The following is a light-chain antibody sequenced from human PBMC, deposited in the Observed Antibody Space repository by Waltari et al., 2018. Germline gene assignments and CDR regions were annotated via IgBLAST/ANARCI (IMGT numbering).Light chain of an antibody. V-gene: IGKV3-15*01. CDR3: QQFNTWPLT. J-gene: IGKJ3*01. CDR2: SAS. CDR1: QSVSDT. Sequence: VMPQSPATQSVSPGERVTLSCRASQSVSDTLSWYQQKVGQPPRLLIYSASIRATGVPARFSGSGSGTEFTLTISSLQSEDCGVYYCQQFNTWPLTFGAGTKVDFK.